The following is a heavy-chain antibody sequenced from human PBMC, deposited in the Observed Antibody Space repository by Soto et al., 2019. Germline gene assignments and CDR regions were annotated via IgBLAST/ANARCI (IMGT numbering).Heavy chain of an antibody. J-gene: IGHJ6*02. CDR1: GYSFTSYW. CDR2: IDPSDSYT. V-gene: IGHV5-10-1*01. D-gene: IGHD6-19*01. CDR3: ARRVRIAVAGTDYYGMDV. Sequence: ESLKISCKGSGYSFTSYWISWVRQMPGKGLEWMGRIDPSDSYTNYSPSFQGHVTISADKSISTAYLQWSSLKASDTAMYYCARRVRIAVAGTDYYGMDVWGQGTTVTVSS.